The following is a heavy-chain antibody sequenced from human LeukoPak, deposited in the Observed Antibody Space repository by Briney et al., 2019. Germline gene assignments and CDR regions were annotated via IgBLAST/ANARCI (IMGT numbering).Heavy chain of an antibody. V-gene: IGHV1-18*01. J-gene: IGHJ4*02. CDR1: GYTFTSYD. Sequence: ASVKVSCKASGYTFTSYDINWVRQATGQGLEWMGWISAYNANTKYSQKFQGRVTMTTDTSTSTAYMELRSLRSDDAAVYYCAITVTTYFDYWGQGTLVTVSS. CDR2: ISAYNANT. CDR3: AITVTTYFDY. D-gene: IGHD4-17*01.